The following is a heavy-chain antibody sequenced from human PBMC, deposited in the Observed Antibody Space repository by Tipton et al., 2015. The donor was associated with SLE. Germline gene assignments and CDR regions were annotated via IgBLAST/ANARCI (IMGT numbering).Heavy chain of an antibody. CDR2: IYYSGNT. J-gene: IGHJ5*02. V-gene: IGHV4-39*07. CDR3: ARRGYSGSVSCFDP. D-gene: IGHD5-12*01. CDR1: GDSISTSSYY. Sequence: TLSLTCTVSGDSISTSSYYWGWIRQPPGKGLGWIGSIYYSGNTYYAPSLKSRLTISVDTSKNQFSLRLRSVTAADTAVYYCARRGYSGSVSCFDPWGQGTLVIVSS.